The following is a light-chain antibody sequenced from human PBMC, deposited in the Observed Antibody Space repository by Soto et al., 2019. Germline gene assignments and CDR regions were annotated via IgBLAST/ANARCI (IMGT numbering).Light chain of an antibody. V-gene: IGKV1-39*01. CDR2: AAS. Sequence: DIQMTQSPSSLSASVGDRVTITCRASESISRHLNWYQQKPGKAPNLLIYAASTLQNGVPSRFIGSCSGTDFTLTISSLQPEDFATYYCQQSYSTLSISFGQGTRLEIK. J-gene: IGKJ5*01. CDR1: ESISRH. CDR3: QQSYSTLSIS.